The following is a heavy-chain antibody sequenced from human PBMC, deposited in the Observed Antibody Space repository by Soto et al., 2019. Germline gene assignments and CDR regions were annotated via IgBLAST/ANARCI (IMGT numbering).Heavy chain of an antibody. Sequence: SETLSLTCTVSDGSISSGNYYWSWIRQPPGKGLEWIGFISYSGSTYYNASLKSRVTISVDTSKNQFSLNLSFVTAADTAVYYCATMGTPATGLYYFDYWGQGTLVTVSS. CDR3: ATMGTPATGLYYFDY. D-gene: IGHD1-7*01. CDR1: DGSISSGNYY. J-gene: IGHJ4*02. CDR2: ISYSGST. V-gene: IGHV4-30-4*01.